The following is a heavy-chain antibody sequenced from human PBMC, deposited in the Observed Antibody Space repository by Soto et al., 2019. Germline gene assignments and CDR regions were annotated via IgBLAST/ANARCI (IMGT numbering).Heavy chain of an antibody. CDR3: ARHVGYYYYAMDV. Sequence: SETLSLTCTVSGDSISRSSYYWGWIRQPPGKGLEWIGSIYYSGSTYYNPSLKSRVTISVDTSKNQFSLKLSSVTAAADTAVYYCARHVGYYYYAMDVWGQGTTVTVSS. J-gene: IGHJ6*02. CDR1: GDSISRSSYY. V-gene: IGHV4-39*01. CDR2: IYYSGST.